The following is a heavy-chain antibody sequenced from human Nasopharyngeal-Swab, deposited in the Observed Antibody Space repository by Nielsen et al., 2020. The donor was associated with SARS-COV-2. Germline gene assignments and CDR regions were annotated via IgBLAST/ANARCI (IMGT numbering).Heavy chain of an antibody. CDR1: GFTVISNY. CDR2: IYSGGST. CDR3: ARDRGGVYYYYGMDV. J-gene: IGHJ6*02. D-gene: IGHD3-10*01. Sequence: GGSLRLSCAASGFTVISNYMSWVRQAPGKGREWVSVIYSGGSTYYADSVKGRFAISRDNSKNTRYLQMNSLRAEDTAVYYCARDRGGVYYYYGMDVWGQGTTVTVSS. V-gene: IGHV3-53*01.